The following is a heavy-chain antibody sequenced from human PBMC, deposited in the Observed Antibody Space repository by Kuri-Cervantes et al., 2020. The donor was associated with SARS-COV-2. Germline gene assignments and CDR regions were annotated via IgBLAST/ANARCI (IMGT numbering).Heavy chain of an antibody. CDR1: GFTVNSNY. CDR3: ARGRGPGDFWSGLNWFDP. J-gene: IGHJ5*02. CDR2: IYSSGST. D-gene: IGHD3-3*01. V-gene: IGHV3-53*01. Sequence: GESLKISCAASGFTVNSNYMSWVRQAPGKGLEWVSVIYSSGSTNYADSVKDRFTISRDNFKNTLYLQMSSLRAEDTAVYYCARGRGPGDFWSGLNWFDPWGQGTLVTVSS.